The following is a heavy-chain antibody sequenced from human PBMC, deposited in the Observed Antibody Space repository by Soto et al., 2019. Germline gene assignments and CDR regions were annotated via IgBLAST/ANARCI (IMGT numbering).Heavy chain of an antibody. Sequence: GASVNVCWEESGNTDANYAIYWGIQSSGQKNEWMGWINGGNGNTYYSEHFQGRVTFTRDTSAGTVYMQLSSLTSEDTAVYYCARVDFFLSGSHYLDYFSFWSRRASDL. CDR3: ARVDFFLSGSHYLDYFSFWSRRASDL. CDR2: INGGNGNT. V-gene: IGHV1-3*01. J-gene: IGHJ2*01. D-gene: IGHD1-26*01. CDR1: GNTDANYA.